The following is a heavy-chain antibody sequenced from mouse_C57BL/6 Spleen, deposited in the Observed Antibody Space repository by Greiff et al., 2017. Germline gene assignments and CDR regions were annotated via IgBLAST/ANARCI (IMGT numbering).Heavy chain of an antibody. Sequence: QVHVKQPGAELVKPGASVKLSCKASGYTFTSYWMQWVKQRPGQGLEWIGEIDPSDSYTNYNQKFKGKATLTVDTSSSTAYMQLSSLTSEDSAVYYCARIRVVATRYFDDWGQGTTLTVSS. CDR1: GYTFTSYW. D-gene: IGHD1-1*01. V-gene: IGHV1-50*01. J-gene: IGHJ2*01. CDR3: ARIRVVATRYFDD. CDR2: IDPSDSYT.